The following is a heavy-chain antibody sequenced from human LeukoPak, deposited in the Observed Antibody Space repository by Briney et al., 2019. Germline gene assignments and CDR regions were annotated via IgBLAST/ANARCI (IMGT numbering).Heavy chain of an antibody. CDR3: TKERGI. CDR2: IYTSGTS. J-gene: IGHJ4*02. D-gene: IGHD3-10*01. CDR1: GGSISSGSYD. Sequence: SQTLSLTCTVSGGSISSGSYDWYWIRQPAGKGLEWIGHIYTSGTSNYNPSLRSRVTISVDTSKNQFSLKLTSVTAADTAVYYCTKERGIWGQGTLVTVSS. V-gene: IGHV4-61*09.